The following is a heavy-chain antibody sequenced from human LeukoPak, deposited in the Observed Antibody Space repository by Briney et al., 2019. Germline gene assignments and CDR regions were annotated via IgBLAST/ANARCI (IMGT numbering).Heavy chain of an antibody. V-gene: IGHV3-30*02. CDR3: ARGDYGDYDYYYYYMDV. CDR1: GFTFSSFG. CDR2: ILYDGTNK. J-gene: IGHJ6*03. D-gene: IGHD4-17*01. Sequence: GGSLRLSCAASGFTFSSFGMHWVRQAPGQGLEWVAFILYDGTNKYYADSVKGRFTISRDNSKNTLYLQMNSLRAEDTAVYYCARGDYGDYDYYYYYMDVWGKGTTVTVSS.